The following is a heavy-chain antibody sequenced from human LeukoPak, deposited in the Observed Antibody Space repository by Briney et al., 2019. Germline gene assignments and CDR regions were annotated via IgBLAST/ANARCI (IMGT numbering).Heavy chain of an antibody. Sequence: PGGSLRLSCAASGFPFSSYWMSWVRQAPGKGLEWVANIKQDGSDKYYVDSVKGRFTISRDNAKKSLYLQLSSLRSEDTAVYYCASCGGDCRDEAFDIWGQGTMVTVSS. D-gene: IGHD2-21*02. CDR3: ASCGGDCRDEAFDI. J-gene: IGHJ3*02. CDR2: IKQDGSDK. V-gene: IGHV3-7*03. CDR1: GFPFSSYW.